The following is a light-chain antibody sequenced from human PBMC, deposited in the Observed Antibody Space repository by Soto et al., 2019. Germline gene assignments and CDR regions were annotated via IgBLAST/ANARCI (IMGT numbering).Light chain of an antibody. CDR3: GTWDSSLSAVV. J-gene: IGLJ2*01. CDR1: SSNIGNNY. V-gene: IGLV1-51*02. Sequence: SVLTQPPSVSAAPGQKVTISCSGSSSNIGNNYVSWYQQLPGTAPKLLIYENNKRPSGIPDRFSGSKSGTSATLGITVLQTGDEADYYCGTWDSSLSAVVFGGGTKLTVL. CDR2: ENN.